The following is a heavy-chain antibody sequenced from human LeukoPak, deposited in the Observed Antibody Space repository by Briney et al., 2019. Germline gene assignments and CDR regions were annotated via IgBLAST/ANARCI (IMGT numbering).Heavy chain of an antibody. V-gene: IGHV3-30*02. CDR1: GFTFSSYA. J-gene: IGHJ4*02. Sequence: GGSLRLSCAASGFTFSSYAMSWVRQAPGKGLEWVAFIRYDGRNKYYADSVKGRFTISRDNSKNTLYLQMNSLRAEDTAVYYCAKIGSSGYWGQGTLVTVSS. CDR3: AKIGSSGY. D-gene: IGHD2-15*01. CDR2: IRYDGRNK.